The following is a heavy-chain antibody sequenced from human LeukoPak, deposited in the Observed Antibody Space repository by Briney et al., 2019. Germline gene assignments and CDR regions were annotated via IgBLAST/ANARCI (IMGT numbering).Heavy chain of an antibody. CDR1: GITFSTSG. CDR3: ARDTGHLILGDY. D-gene: IGHD7-27*01. J-gene: IGHJ4*02. CDR2: IWYDESQK. V-gene: IGHV3-33*01. Sequence: GGSLRLSCATSGITFSTSGMHWVRQAPGKGLEWVAVIWYDESQKYYADSVKGRFTISRDNSKNTLYLQMNSLTAEDTAVYYCARDTGHLILGDYWGQGTLVIVSS.